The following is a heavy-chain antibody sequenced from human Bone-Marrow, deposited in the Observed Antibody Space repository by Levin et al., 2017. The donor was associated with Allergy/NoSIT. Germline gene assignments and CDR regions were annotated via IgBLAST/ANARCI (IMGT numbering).Heavy chain of an antibody. CDR2: IYYSGST. J-gene: IGHJ4*02. V-gene: IGHV4-59*01. Sequence: SCTVSGGSISSYYWSWIRQPPGKGLEWIGYIYYSGSTNYNPSLKSRVTISVDTSKNQFSLKLSSVTAADTAVYYCARTYYYDSSGYYQFDYWGQGTLVTVSS. CDR1: GGSISSYY. CDR3: ARTYYYDSSGYYQFDY. D-gene: IGHD3-22*01.